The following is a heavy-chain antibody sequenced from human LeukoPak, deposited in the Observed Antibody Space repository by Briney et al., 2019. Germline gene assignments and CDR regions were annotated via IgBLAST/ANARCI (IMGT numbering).Heavy chain of an antibody. J-gene: IGHJ4*02. CDR1: RFTFRNNW. Sequence: GGSLRLSCAASRFTFRNNWMSWVRQAPGKGLEWVANIKQDGSEKNYVDSVKGRFIISRDNAKNSLYLQMNSLRAEDTAVYYCARDAITVSGYYFDYWGQGTLVTVSS. CDR2: IKQDGSEK. CDR3: ARDAITVSGYYFDY. D-gene: IGHD6-19*01. V-gene: IGHV3-7*01.